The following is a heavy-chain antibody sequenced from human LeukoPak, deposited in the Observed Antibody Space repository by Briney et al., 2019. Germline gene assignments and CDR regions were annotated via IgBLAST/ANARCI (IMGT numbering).Heavy chain of an antibody. Sequence: ASVKVSCKASGYTFTSYDINWVRQATGQGLEWMGWMNPNSGNTGYAQKFQGRVTMTRNTSISTAYMELSSLRSEDTAVYYCARNLRGGFHNYYYGMDVWGQGTTVTVSS. J-gene: IGHJ6*02. CDR1: GYTFTSYD. D-gene: IGHD3-10*01. V-gene: IGHV1-8*01. CDR3: ARNLRGGFHNYYYGMDV. CDR2: MNPNSGNT.